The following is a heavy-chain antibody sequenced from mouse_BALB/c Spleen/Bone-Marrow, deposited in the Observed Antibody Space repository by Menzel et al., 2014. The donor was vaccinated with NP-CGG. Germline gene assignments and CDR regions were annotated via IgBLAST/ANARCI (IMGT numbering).Heavy chain of an antibody. CDR3: ANYYYGSSLFAY. D-gene: IGHD1-1*01. CDR2: IDPANGNT. CDR1: GFNIKDTH. J-gene: IGHJ3*01. Sequence: VQLQQSGAELVKPGASVKLSCTASGFNIKDTHMHWVKQRPEQGLEWIGRIDPANGNTKYDPKFQGKATITADTSSNTAYLQLSSLTSEDTAVDYCANYYYGSSLFAYWGQGTLVTVSA. V-gene: IGHV14-3*02.